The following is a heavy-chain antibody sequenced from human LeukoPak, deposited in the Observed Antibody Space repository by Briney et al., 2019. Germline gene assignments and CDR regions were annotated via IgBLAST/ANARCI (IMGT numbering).Heavy chain of an antibody. V-gene: IGHV3-13*01. CDR1: GFTFSSYD. CDR2: IGTAGDT. J-gene: IGHJ6*03. D-gene: IGHD2/OR15-2a*01. CDR3: ARSMASPYYYCMDV. Sequence: GGSLRLSCAASGFTFSSYDMHWVRQATGKGLEWVSAIGTAGDTYYPGSVKGRFTISRENAKNSLYLQMNSLRAGDTAVYYCARSMASPYYYCMDVWGKGTTVTISS.